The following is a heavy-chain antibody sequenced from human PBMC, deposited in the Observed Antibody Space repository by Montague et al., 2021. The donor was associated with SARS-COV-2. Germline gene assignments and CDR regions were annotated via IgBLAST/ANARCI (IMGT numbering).Heavy chain of an antibody. V-gene: IGHV4-61*02. J-gene: IGHJ4*02. Sequence: TLSLTCTVSGGSISSGSYYWSWIRQPAGKGLEWIGRIYTSETTDYSFSLKSRVTISVDTSKNQFSLKLTSVTAADTAVYYCARAYSGSWAHLDNWGQGSLVTVSS. D-gene: IGHD5-12*01. CDR1: GGSISSGSYY. CDR2: IYTSETT. CDR3: ARAYSGSWAHLDN.